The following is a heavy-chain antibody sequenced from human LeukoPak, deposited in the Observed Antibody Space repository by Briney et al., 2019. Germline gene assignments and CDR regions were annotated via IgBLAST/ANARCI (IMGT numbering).Heavy chain of an antibody. CDR2: INHSGST. CDR3: ARGRSSSWNRYYYYYMDV. J-gene: IGHJ6*03. D-gene: IGHD6-13*01. V-gene: IGHV4-34*01. CDR1: GGSFSGYY. Sequence: PSETLSLTCAVYGGSFSGYYWSWIRQPPGKGLEWIGEINHSGSTNYNPSLKSRVTISVDTSKNQFSLKLSSVTAADTAVYYCARGRSSSWNRYYYYYMDVWGKGTTVTVSS.